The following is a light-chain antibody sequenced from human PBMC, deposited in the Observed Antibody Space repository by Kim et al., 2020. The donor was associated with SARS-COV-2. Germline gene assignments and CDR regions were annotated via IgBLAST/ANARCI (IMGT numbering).Light chain of an antibody. CDR2: YDS. Sequence: AQRKTARITCGGNNIGSKSVHWYQRKPGQAPVLVIYYDSDRPSGIPERFSGSNSGNTATLTISRVEAGDEADYYCQVWDSSSDHVVFGGGTQLTVL. J-gene: IGLJ2*01. CDR3: QVWDSSSDHVV. V-gene: IGLV3-21*04. CDR1: NIGSKS.